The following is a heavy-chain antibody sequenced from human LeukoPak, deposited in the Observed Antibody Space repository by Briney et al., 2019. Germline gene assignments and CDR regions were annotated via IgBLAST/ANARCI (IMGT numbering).Heavy chain of an antibody. D-gene: IGHD3-10*01. V-gene: IGHV3-7*01. CDR3: ARGGMVRRVMGAFDI. Sequence: PGGSLRLSCVVSGFTFSDHSMSWVRQAPGKGLEWVANIKQDGSEKYYVDSVKGRFTVSRDNAKNSLYLQMNSLRAEDTAVFYCARGGMVRRVMGAFDIWGQGTLVTVSS. CDR2: IKQDGSEK. CDR1: GFTFSDHS. J-gene: IGHJ3*02.